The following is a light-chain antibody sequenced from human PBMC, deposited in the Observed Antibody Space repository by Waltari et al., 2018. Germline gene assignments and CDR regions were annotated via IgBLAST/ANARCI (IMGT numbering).Light chain of an antibody. V-gene: IGLV4-69*01. Sequence: QVVLTQSPSASASLGASVKLTCTLSSGHSSYVIAWLQQQPEKGPRYLMKLNSDGSHTKGDGIPERFSGSSLGAERYLTIASLQSEDEADYYCQTWGTGMGVFGGGTKLTVL. J-gene: IGLJ3*02. CDR3: QTWGTGMGV. CDR1: SGHSSYV. CDR2: LNSDGSH.